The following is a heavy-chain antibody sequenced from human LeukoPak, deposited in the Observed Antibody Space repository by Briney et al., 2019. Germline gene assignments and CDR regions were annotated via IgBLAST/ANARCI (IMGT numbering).Heavy chain of an antibody. CDR3: ARHWAHLDY. D-gene: IGHD7-27*01. Sequence: GGSLRLSCVGSGFTFNTYWMNWVRQAPGKGLEWVANIREDGSEVYYLDSVKGRFTIFRDNAKNSLYLQMNGLRAEDTAVYYCARHWAHLDYWGQGTLVTVSS. CDR1: GFTFNTYW. J-gene: IGHJ4*02. CDR2: IREDGSEV. V-gene: IGHV3-7*01.